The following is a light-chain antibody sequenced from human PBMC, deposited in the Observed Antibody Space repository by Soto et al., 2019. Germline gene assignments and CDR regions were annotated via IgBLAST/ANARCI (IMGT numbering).Light chain of an antibody. CDR2: DVN. CDR1: SSDLGDSNF. V-gene: IGLV2-11*01. Sequence: SALTQPRSLSGSPGQSVTISCTGASSDLGDSNFVSWYQQHPGEVPKLLIYDVNKRPSGVPDRFSGSKSGNTASLTISGLQAEDEADYYCCSYTGNWVFGVGTKLTVL. J-gene: IGLJ3*02. CDR3: CSYTGNWV.